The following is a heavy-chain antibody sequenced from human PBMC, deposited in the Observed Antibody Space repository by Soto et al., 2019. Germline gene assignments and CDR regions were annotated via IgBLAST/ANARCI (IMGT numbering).Heavy chain of an antibody. D-gene: IGHD3-10*01. CDR1: GFTFSSYA. Sequence: PGGSLRLSCAASGFTFSSYAMHWVRQAPGKGLEWVAVISYDGSNKYYADSVKGRFTISRDNSKNTLYLQMNSLRAEDTAVYYCARDIYYGSGSYYILNWFPPYWGQGTLVTVSS. CDR2: ISYDGSNK. CDR3: ARDIYYGSGSYYILNWFPPY. V-gene: IGHV3-30-3*01. J-gene: IGHJ4*02.